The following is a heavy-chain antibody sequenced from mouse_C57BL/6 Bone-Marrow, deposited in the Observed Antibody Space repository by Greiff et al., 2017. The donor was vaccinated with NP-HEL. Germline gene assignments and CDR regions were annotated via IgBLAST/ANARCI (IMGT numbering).Heavy chain of an antibody. CDR3: ARFYYGNYAY. CDR1: GFTFTNTY. Sequence: EVMLVESVAELVRPGASVKLSCTASGFTFTNTYMHWVKQRPEQGLEWIGRIDPANGNTNYAPKFQGKATITADTSSNTAYLQLSSLTSEDTAICYCARFYYGNYAYWGQGTLVTVSA. J-gene: IGHJ3*01. CDR2: IDPANGNT. D-gene: IGHD2-1*01. V-gene: IGHV14-3*01.